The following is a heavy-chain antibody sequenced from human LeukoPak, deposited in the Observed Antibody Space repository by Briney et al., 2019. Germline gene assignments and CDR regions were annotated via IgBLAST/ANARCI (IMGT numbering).Heavy chain of an antibody. D-gene: IGHD5-12*01. J-gene: IGHJ5*01. CDR3: AKDRGFSGYDFDC. CDR2: ISGSGSGT. CDR1: GFTFSSYA. V-gene: IGHV3-23*01. Sequence: GGSLRLSCAASGFTFSSYAMSWVRQGPGKGLEWVSAISGSGSGTYYADSVKGRFTISIDNSKNTLYLQMNSLRAEDTAVYYCAKDRGFSGYDFDCWGQGTLVTVSS.